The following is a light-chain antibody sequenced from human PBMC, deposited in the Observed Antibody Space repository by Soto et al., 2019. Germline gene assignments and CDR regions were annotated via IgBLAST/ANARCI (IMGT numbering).Light chain of an antibody. Sequence: QSALTQPPSAFGSPGQSVTISCIGTSSVVGGYNYVSWYQQHPGKAPKLMIYEVSKRPSGVPDRFSGSKSGNTASLTVSGLQAEDEADYYCSSYAASNNLGVFGGGTQLTVL. CDR3: SSYAASNNLGV. CDR2: EVS. CDR1: SSVVGGYNY. V-gene: IGLV2-8*01. J-gene: IGLJ2*01.